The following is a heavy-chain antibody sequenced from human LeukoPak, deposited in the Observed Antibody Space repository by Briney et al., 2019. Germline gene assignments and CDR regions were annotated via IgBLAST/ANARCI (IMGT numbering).Heavy chain of an antibody. Sequence: PSETLSLTCTVSGGSISSGGYYWSWIRQHPGKGLEWVGYIYYSGSTYYNPSLKSRVTISVDTPKNQFSVKLSSVTAADTAVYYCARESVAAAGTPYYYYYGMDVWGKGTTVTVSS. CDR1: GGSISSGGYY. CDR2: IYYSGST. J-gene: IGHJ6*04. V-gene: IGHV4-31*03. CDR3: ARESVAAAGTPYYYYYGMDV. D-gene: IGHD6-13*01.